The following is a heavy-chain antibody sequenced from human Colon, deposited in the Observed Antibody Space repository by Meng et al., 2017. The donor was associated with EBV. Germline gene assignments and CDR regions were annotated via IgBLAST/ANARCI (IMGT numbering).Heavy chain of an antibody. CDR3: ARDRGGLGAFDY. Sequence: VLLQESGPGLVKPSQTLSLTCTVSGGSISSGDYYWSWIRQPPGKGLEWIGYIYYSGSTYYNPSLKSRVTISVDTSKNQFSLKLSSVTAADTAVYYCARDRGGLGAFDYWGQGTLVTVSS. D-gene: IGHD5-12*01. CDR1: GGSISSGDYY. J-gene: IGHJ4*02. CDR2: IYYSGST. V-gene: IGHV4-30-4*01.